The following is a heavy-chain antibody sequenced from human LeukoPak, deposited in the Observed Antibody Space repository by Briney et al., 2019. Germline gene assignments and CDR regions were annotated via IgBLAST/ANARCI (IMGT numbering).Heavy chain of an antibody. CDR2: ISNDGSRK. Sequence: GGSLRLSCAPSGFTFSRHGMHWVRQAPGKGLEWVAIISNDGSRKYYAHSVEGRFTISRDNSKNTLYLQMDCLRAEDTAVYYCARDRAWNYFDYWGQGTLVTVSS. J-gene: IGHJ4*02. D-gene: IGHD3-3*01. CDR1: GFTFSRHG. V-gene: IGHV3-30*03. CDR3: ARDRAWNYFDY.